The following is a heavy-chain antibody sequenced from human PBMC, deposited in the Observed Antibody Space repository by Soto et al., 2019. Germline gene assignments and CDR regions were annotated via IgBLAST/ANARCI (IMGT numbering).Heavy chain of an antibody. J-gene: IGHJ6*02. CDR2: IIPIFGTA. Sequence: ASVKVSCKASGGTFSSYAISWVRQAPGQGLGWMGGIIPIFGTANYAQKFQGRVTITADESTSTAYMELSSLRSEDTAVYYCARDPGYSSSWGPEGGYNYGMDVWGQGTTVTVSS. CDR1: GGTFSSYA. V-gene: IGHV1-69*13. CDR3: ARDPGYSSSWGPEGGYNYGMDV. D-gene: IGHD6-13*01.